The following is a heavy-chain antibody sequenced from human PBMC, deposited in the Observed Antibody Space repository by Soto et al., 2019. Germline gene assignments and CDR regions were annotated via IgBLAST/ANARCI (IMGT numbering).Heavy chain of an antibody. D-gene: IGHD3-3*01. J-gene: IGHJ4*02. CDR3: ARISGRGYYISVDY. Sequence: QVTLKESRPVLVKPTETLTLTCTVSGFSRSSANMGVSWIRQPPGQALEGLAHISSNDEKSFSISLKDNLTISKDTTKSQVVLTMTNMDPVDTATYYCARISGRGYYISVDYWGQGTLLTVSS. CDR1: GFSRSSANMG. V-gene: IGHV2-26*01. CDR2: ISSNDEK.